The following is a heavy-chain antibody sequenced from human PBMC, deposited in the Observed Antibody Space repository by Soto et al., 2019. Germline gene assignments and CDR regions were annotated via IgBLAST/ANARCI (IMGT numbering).Heavy chain of an antibody. Sequence: PGESLKISCKGSGYNFTSYWISWVRQMPGKGLEWMGRIDPSDSYTNYSPSFQGHVTISADKSISTAYLQWSSLKASDTAMYYCARHGSIAVPGTTLWYYYYGMDVWGLGTTVTVSS. J-gene: IGHJ6*02. CDR3: ARHGSIAVPGTTLWYYYYGMDV. V-gene: IGHV5-10-1*01. CDR1: GYNFTSYW. D-gene: IGHD6-13*01. CDR2: IDPSDSYT.